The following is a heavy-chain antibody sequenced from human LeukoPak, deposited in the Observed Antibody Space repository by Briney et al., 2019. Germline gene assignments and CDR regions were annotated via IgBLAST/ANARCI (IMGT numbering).Heavy chain of an antibody. Sequence: SETLSLTCTVSGGSISSSSYYWGWIRQPPGKGLEWIGSIYYSGSTYYNPSLKSRVTISVDTSKNQFSLKLSSVTAADTAVYYCARDRDCGGDCYYFDYWGQGTLVTVSS. CDR3: ARDRDCGGDCYYFDY. V-gene: IGHV4-39*07. CDR2: IYYSGST. J-gene: IGHJ4*02. CDR1: GGSISSSSYY. D-gene: IGHD2-21*02.